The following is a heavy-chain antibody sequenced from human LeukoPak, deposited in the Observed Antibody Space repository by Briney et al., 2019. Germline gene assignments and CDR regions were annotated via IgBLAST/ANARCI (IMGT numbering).Heavy chain of an antibody. CDR3: ARVAWGDGYNYDLRY. CDR2: IYHSGST. Sequence: PSETLSLTCTVSGYSISSGYYWGWIRQPPGKGLEWFGSIYHSGSTYYNPSLKSRVTISVDTSKNQFSLNLSSVTAADTAVYYCARVAWGDGYNYDLRYWGQGTLVTVSS. V-gene: IGHV4-38-2*02. J-gene: IGHJ4*02. D-gene: IGHD5-24*01. CDR1: GYSISSGYY.